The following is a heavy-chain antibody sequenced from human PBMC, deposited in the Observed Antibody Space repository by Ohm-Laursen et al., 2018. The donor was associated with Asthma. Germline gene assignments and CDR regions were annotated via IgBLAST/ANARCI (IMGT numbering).Heavy chain of an antibody. Sequence: SQTLSLTCTVSGGSISSYYWSWIRQPPGKGLEWIGYIYYSGSTNYNPSLKSRVTISVDTSKNQFSLKLSSVTAADTAVYYCARAQKTDTSGYFLFDPWGQGTLVTVSS. V-gene: IGHV4-59*01. CDR3: ARAQKTDTSGYFLFDP. J-gene: IGHJ5*02. CDR1: GGSISSYY. CDR2: IYYSGST. D-gene: IGHD3-22*01.